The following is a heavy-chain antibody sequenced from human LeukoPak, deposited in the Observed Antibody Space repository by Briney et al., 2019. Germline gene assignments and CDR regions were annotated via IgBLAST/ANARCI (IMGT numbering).Heavy chain of an antibody. Sequence: PSETLSLTCTVSGGSIDSYCWSWIRQPPGKGLEWIGYIYYTGSTEYHPSLKSRVTISLDTSKNQFSLKLTSVTAADTAVYYCARVYQSAEYYFDYWGQGNLVSVSS. CDR2: IYYTGST. J-gene: IGHJ4*02. D-gene: IGHD2-2*01. CDR3: ARVYQSAEYYFDY. V-gene: IGHV4-59*01. CDR1: GGSIDSYC.